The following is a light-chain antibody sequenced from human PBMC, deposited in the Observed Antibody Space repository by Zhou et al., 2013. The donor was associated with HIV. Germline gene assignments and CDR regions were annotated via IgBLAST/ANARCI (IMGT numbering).Light chain of an antibody. Sequence: DIQMTQSPSTLAASVGDRVTITCRASQSIGRWLAWYQQKPGKAPNLLIYAASSLQGGVPSRFSGSGSGTDFTLTINSLQPEDFATYYCQQSYSTPRTFGQGTKVEFK. CDR2: AAS. CDR3: QQSYSTPRT. J-gene: IGKJ1*01. V-gene: IGKV1-39*01. CDR1: QSIGRW.